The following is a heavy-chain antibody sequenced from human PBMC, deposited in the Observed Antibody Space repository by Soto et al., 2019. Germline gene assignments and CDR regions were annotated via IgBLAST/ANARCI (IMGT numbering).Heavy chain of an antibody. V-gene: IGHV4-59*01. D-gene: IGHD6-13*01. CDR1: GGSISSYY. CDR3: AREYSPSALCDP. J-gene: IGHJ5*02. Sequence: SETLSLTCTVSGGSISSYYWSWIRQPPGKGLEWIGYIYYSGSTNYNPSLKSRVTISVDTSKNQFSLKLSSVTAADTAVYYCAREYSPSALCDPRGQGTLVTVS. CDR2: IYYSGST.